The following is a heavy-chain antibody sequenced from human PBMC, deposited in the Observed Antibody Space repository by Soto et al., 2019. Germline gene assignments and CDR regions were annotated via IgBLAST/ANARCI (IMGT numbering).Heavy chain of an antibody. D-gene: IGHD6-13*01. Sequence: EVQLVESGGGLVKPGGSLRLSCTASGFTFSRYSMNWVRQAPGKGLEWVSSISTTSSYIYYADSVQGRFTISRDDAKTSLYLQMNSLRAEDTAVYYCATFYSVGRPHLDSWGQGILVTV. CDR3: ATFYSVGRPHLDS. CDR2: ISTTSSYI. J-gene: IGHJ5*01. V-gene: IGHV3-21*01. CDR1: GFTFSRYS.